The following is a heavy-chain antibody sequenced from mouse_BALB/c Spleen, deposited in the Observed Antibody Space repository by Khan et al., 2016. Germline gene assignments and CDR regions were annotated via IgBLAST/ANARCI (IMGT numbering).Heavy chain of an antibody. CDR2: INSDGSAI. V-gene: IGHV11-2*02. J-gene: IGHJ2*01. Sequence: EVQLLETGGGLVQPGGSRGLSCEGSGFTFSGFWMSWVRQTPGKTLEWIGDINSDGSAINYAPSIKDRFTIFRDNDKSTLYLQMSNVRSEDTALYYCARQGDYGYDVYWGQGTTLTVSS. CDR3: ARQGDYGYDVY. CDR1: GFTFSGFW. D-gene: IGHD2-2*01.